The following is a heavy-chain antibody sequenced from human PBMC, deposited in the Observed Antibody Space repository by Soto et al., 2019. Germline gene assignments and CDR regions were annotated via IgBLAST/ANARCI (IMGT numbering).Heavy chain of an antibody. Sequence: PSETLSLTCTVSGGSISSYYWSWIRQPPGKGLEWIGYIYYSGSTNYNPSLKSRVTISVDTSKNQFSLKLSSVTAADTAVYYCARANDILRYFDWLPKPHFDYWGQGTLVTVSS. D-gene: IGHD3-9*01. CDR2: IYYSGST. J-gene: IGHJ4*02. V-gene: IGHV4-59*01. CDR1: GGSISSYY. CDR3: ARANDILRYFDWLPKPHFDY.